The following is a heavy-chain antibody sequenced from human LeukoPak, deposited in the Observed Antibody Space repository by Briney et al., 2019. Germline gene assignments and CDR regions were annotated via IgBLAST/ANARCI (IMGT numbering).Heavy chain of an antibody. CDR1: GFTCSSYA. V-gene: IGHV3-30-3*01. J-gene: IGHJ4*02. D-gene: IGHD5-18*01. CDR2: ISYDGSNK. CDR3: ARDTRRGYSYGYLDY. Sequence: GRSLRLSCAASGFTCSSYAMHWVRQAPGKGLEWVAVISYDGSNKYYADSVKGRFTISRDNSKNTLYLQMNSLRAEDTAVYYCARDTRRGYSYGYLDYWGQGTLVTVSS.